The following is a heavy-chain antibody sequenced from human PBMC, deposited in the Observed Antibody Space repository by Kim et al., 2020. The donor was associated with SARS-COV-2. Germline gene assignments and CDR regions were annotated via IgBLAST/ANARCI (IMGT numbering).Heavy chain of an antibody. CDR1: GFTFSSYA. CDR3: ARYRSTSSFYNYYYMDV. CDR2: ISGSGGST. V-gene: IGHV3-23*01. Sequence: GGSLRLSCAASGFTFSSYAMSWVRQAPGKGLEWVSGISGSGGSTYYADSVKGRFTISRDTSKNTLYLQMNTLRAEDTAVYYCARYRSTSSFYNYYYMDVWGKGTTVTVSS. D-gene: IGHD6-13*01. J-gene: IGHJ6*03.